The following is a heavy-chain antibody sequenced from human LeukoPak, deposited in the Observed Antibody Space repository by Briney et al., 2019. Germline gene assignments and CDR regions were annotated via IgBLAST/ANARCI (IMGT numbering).Heavy chain of an antibody. CDR2: INPNSGAT. V-gene: IGHV1-2*02. J-gene: IGHJ4*02. CDR1: GYTFTGYY. Sequence: ASVKVSCKASGYTFTGYYIHWVRQAPGQVLEWMGWINPNSGATTYAQKFQGRVAMTRDTSISTAYMELSRLGSDDTAVFYCARARREWEPPLLDYWGQGTLVTVSS. CDR3: ARARREWEPPLLDY. D-gene: IGHD1-26*01.